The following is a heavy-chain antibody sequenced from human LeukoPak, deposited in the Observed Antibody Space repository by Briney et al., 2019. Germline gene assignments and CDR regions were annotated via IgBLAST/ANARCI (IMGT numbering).Heavy chain of an antibody. CDR3: ARDLMAVAGTGFDY. CDR2: ISGSGTTI. V-gene: IGHV3-48*03. Sequence: GGSLRLSCAASGFSFSSHEMNWVRQAPGKGLEWVSYISGSGTTIYYADSVKGRFTISRDNAKDSLYLQLNSLRAEDTAVYYCARDLMAVAGTGFDYWGQGTLVTVSS. J-gene: IGHJ4*02. D-gene: IGHD6-19*01. CDR1: GFSFSSHE.